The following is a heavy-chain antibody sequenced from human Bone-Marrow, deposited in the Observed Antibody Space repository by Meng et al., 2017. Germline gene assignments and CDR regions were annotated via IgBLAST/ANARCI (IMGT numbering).Heavy chain of an antibody. Sequence: VQLQESGPGLVKPSQTPSLTCTVSGGSISSGGYYWSWIRQHPGKGLEWIGYIYYSGTTYYNPSLSSLVTISVDTSKNQFSLNLSSVTAADTAVYYCARDIRQGGNIWFDPWGQGTLVTVSS. J-gene: IGHJ5*02. CDR1: GGSISSGGYY. V-gene: IGHV4-31*01. CDR2: IYYSGTT. D-gene: IGHD3-16*01. CDR3: ARDIRQGGNIWFDP.